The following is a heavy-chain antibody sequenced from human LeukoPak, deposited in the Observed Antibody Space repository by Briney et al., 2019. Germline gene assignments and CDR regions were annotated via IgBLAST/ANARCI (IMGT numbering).Heavy chain of an antibody. CDR3: ASDRDYYDSSCYLFDY. CDR2: IKQDGSEK. CDR1: GFTFSSYW. J-gene: IGHJ4*02. Sequence: GGSLRLSCAASGFTFSSYWMSWVRQAPGKGLVWVANIKQDGSEKYYVDSVKGRFTISRDNAKNSLYLQMNSLRAEDTAVHYCASDRDYYDSSCYLFDYWGQGTLVTVSS. V-gene: IGHV3-7*01. D-gene: IGHD3-22*01.